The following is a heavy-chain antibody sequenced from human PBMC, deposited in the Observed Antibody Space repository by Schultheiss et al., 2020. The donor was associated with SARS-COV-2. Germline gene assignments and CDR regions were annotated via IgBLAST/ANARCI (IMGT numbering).Heavy chain of an antibody. V-gene: IGHV3-33*01. CDR2: IWYDGSNK. D-gene: IGHD2-15*01. CDR3: VRDRSWWTPYNCFDL. J-gene: IGHJ5*02. CDR1: GFTFSSYG. Sequence: GESLKISCAASGFTFSSYGMHWVRQAPGKGLEWVAVIWYDGSNKYYADSVKGRFTISRDNSKNTLYLQMNSLRAEDTAVYYCVRDRSWWTPYNCFDLWGRGTLVTVSS.